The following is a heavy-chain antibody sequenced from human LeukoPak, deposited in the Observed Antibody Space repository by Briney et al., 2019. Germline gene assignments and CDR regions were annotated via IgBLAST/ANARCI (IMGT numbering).Heavy chain of an antibody. CDR2: ISYDGSSK. J-gene: IGHJ4*02. CDR3: AALDTALVFDYLDF. D-gene: IGHD5-18*01. Sequence: GGALRLSCAASGFTFSSYSMHWVRQAPGRGLEWVAVISYDGSSKYYADSVKGRFTISRDNSMNTLYLQMNSLRPEDTADYYCAALDTALVFDYLDFWGLGTLVTVSS. V-gene: IGHV3-30*04. CDR1: GFTFSSYS.